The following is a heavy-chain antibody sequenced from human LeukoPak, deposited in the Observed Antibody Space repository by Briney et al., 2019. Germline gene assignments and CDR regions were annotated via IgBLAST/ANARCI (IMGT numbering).Heavy chain of an antibody. J-gene: IGHJ3*02. Sequence: SETLSLTCAVYGGSFSGYYWSWIRQPPGKGLEWIGEINHSGSTNYNPSLKSRVTISVDTSKNQFSLKLSSVTAADTAVYYCARAGSSGWSEDAFDIWGRGTMVTVSS. D-gene: IGHD6-19*01. CDR1: GGSFSGYY. CDR2: INHSGST. V-gene: IGHV4-34*01. CDR3: ARAGSSGWSEDAFDI.